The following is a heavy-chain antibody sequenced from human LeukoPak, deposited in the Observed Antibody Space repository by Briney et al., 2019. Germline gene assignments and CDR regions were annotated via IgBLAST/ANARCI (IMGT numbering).Heavy chain of an antibody. CDR1: GASINSHY. Sequence: SETLSLTCTVSGASINSHYWSWIRHPAGKGLEWIGRTYISGSTNYNDYLQSRVTMSVDTSKNQYSLKLTSVTAADTAVYYCARALNPLPGTYYFDYWVQGSLVTVCS. J-gene: IGHJ4*02. CDR2: TYISGST. CDR3: ARALNPLPGTYYFDY. D-gene: IGHD2-15*01. V-gene: IGHV4-4*07.